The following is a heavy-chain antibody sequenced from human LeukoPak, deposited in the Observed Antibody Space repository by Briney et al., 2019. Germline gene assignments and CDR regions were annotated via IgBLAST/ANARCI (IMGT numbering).Heavy chain of an antibody. V-gene: IGHV1-18*01. CDR3: ANVAKGRYFFYYMDV. Sequence: ASVKVSCKASGHTANTYGFSWVRQAPGQGLEWIGWIFSYNGQTKYADKFQGRVTMTTDTSKTIAYMELRSLGSDDTAVYFCANVAKGRYFFYYMDVWGKGTTVTVS. J-gene: IGHJ6*03. CDR1: GHTANTYG. D-gene: IGHD5-12*01. CDR2: IFSYNGQT.